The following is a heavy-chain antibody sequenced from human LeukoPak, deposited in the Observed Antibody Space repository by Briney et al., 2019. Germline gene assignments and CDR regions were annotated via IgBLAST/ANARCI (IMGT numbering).Heavy chain of an antibody. D-gene: IGHD6-13*01. Sequence: SETLSLTCTVSGGSISSSSSYWGWIRQPPGKGLEWIASIYYSGSTYYNPSLKSRVTISVDTSKNQFSLKLSSVTAADTAVYYCARAGPPGYSSSWYLAFDYWGQGTLVTVSS. V-gene: IGHV4-39*01. J-gene: IGHJ4*02. CDR3: ARAGPPGYSSSWYLAFDY. CDR1: GGSISSSSSY. CDR2: IYYSGST.